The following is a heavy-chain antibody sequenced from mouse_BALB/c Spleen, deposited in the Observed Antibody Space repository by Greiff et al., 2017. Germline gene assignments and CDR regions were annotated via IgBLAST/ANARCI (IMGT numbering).Heavy chain of an antibody. CDR3: ARYGNYFDY. CDR1: GFTFSSYA. Sequence: EVHLVESGGGLVQPGGSLKLSCAASGFTFSSYAMSWVRQSPEKRLEWVAEISSGGSYTYYPDTVTGRFTISRDNAKNTLYLEMSSLRSEDTAMYYCARYGNYFDYWGQGTTLTVSS. CDR2: ISSGGSYT. V-gene: IGHV5-9-4*01. J-gene: IGHJ2*01. D-gene: IGHD2-1*01.